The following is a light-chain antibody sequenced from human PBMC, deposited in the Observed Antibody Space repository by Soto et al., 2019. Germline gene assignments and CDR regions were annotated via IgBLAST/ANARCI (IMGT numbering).Light chain of an antibody. V-gene: IGKV3-15*01. J-gene: IGKJ2*01. Sequence: EIVMTHSPATLSVSPGERATLSCRTNQTVAVNLAWYQHKPGQAPRLLIYGASTRATGIPARFSGSGSGTDFTLTISSLKYEDFALYYCQQYNNWTYTFGQGTKVDIK. CDR2: GAS. CDR1: QTVAVN. CDR3: QQYNNWTYT.